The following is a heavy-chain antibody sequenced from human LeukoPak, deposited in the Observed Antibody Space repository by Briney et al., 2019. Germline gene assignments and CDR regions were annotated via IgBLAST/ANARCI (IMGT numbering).Heavy chain of an antibody. CDR3: AXAPTWEFIAAPFDY. D-gene: IGHD6-6*01. CDR2: ISWNSGSI. V-gene: IGHV3-9*01. Sequence: GRSLRLSCAASGFTFDDYAMHWVRQAPGKGLEWVSGISWNSGSIGYADSVKGRFTISRDNAKNSLYLQMNSLRAEDTALYYCAXAPTWEFIAAPFDYWGQGTLVTVSS. J-gene: IGHJ4*02. CDR1: GFTFDDYA.